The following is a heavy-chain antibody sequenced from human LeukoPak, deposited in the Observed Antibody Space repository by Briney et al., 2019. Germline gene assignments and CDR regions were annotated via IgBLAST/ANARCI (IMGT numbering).Heavy chain of an antibody. V-gene: IGHV3-30*02. CDR3: ARSLVVGATYPYH. Sequence: GGSLRLSCAVSGFTFSYYGMHWVRQAPGKGLEWVAFIRYDGNDKFYAESVKGRFTISRDTSRNALYLQMNSLRPEDTAVYYCARSLVVGATYPYHWGQGTLVTVSS. CDR1: GFTFSYYG. J-gene: IGHJ5*02. D-gene: IGHD1-26*01. CDR2: IRYDGNDK.